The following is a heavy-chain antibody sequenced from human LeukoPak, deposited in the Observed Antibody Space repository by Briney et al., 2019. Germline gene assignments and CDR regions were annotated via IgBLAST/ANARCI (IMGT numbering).Heavy chain of an antibody. CDR2: ITHSGST. V-gene: IGHV4-34*01. CDR1: GGSFSGYY. J-gene: IGHJ4*02. D-gene: IGHD5-24*01. CDR3: ARYDVDMATNN. Sequence: SETLSLTCAVYGGSFSGYYWSWIRQPPGKGLEWIGEITHSGSTNSNPTLQSRVTISVDTSKNQFSLKVTSVTAADTAVYYCARYDVDMATNNWGQGTLVTVSS.